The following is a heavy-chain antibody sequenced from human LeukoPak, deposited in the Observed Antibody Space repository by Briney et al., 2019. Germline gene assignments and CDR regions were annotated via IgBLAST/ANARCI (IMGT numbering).Heavy chain of an antibody. D-gene: IGHD6-6*01. CDR2: ISTSSTTI. Sequence: AGGSLRLSCAASGFTFSNFAMNWVRQAPGKGLEWVSYISTSSTTIFYADSVKGRFTISRDNAKNSLYLQMNSLRAEDTAVYYCAREYSSSSGRSFDYWGQGTLVTVSS. CDR1: GFTFSNFA. V-gene: IGHV3-48*01. J-gene: IGHJ4*02. CDR3: AREYSSSSGRSFDY.